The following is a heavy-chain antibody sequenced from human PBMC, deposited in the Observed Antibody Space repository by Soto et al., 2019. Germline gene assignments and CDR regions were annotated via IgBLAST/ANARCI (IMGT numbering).Heavy chain of an antibody. CDR3: ARSALRYFHWPLSYSDY. Sequence: ASVKVSCKASGYTFTSYDINWVRQATGQGLEWMGWMNPNSGNTGYAQKFQGRVTMTRNTSISTAYMELSSLRSEDTAVYYCARSALRYFHWPLSYSDYWGQGPLVTLSS. CDR1: GYTFTSYD. J-gene: IGHJ4*02. D-gene: IGHD3-9*01. CDR2: MNPNSGNT. V-gene: IGHV1-8*01.